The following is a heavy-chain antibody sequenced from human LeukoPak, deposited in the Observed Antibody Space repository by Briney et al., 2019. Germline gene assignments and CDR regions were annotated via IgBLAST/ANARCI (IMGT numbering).Heavy chain of an antibody. CDR2: IYYSGST. J-gene: IGHJ1*01. CDR3: ASFGEADFWSGSANFQH. V-gene: IGHV4-39*07. D-gene: IGHD3-3*01. CDR1: GGSISSSSYY. Sequence: SETLSLTCTVSGGSISSSSYYWGWIRQPPGKGLEWIGRIYYSGSTNYNPSLKSRVTISVDTSKNQFSLKLSSVTAADTAVYYCASFGEADFWSGSANFQHWGQGTLVTVSS.